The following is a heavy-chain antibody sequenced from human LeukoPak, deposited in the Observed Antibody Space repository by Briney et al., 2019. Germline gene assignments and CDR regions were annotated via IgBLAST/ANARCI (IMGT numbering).Heavy chain of an antibody. CDR2: IKSKTDGSTT. Sequence: GGSLRLSCAASGFTFSNAWMSWVRQAPGKGLEWVGRIKSKTDGSTTEYAAPVKGRFTISRDDSKNTPYLQMNSLKTEDTAVYYCTTDPLDYWGQGTLVTVSS. V-gene: IGHV3-15*01. CDR3: TTDPLDY. J-gene: IGHJ4*02. CDR1: GFTFSNAW.